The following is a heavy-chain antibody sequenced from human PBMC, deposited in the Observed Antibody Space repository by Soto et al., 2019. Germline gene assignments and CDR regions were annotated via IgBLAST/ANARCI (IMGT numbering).Heavy chain of an antibody. V-gene: IGHV3-30*18. CDR2: IQYDGNKK. J-gene: IGHJ4*02. CDR1: GFSFSSYG. CDR3: AKDFQQWLVRGAYYLDY. Sequence: QVQLVESGGGVVQPGRSLRLSCVASGFSFSSYGVHWVRQAPGKGLEWVAGIQYDGNKKYYADSVKGRFTISRDNSKNLLYLQMNSLRPEDTGMYYCAKDFQQWLVRGAYYLDYWGQGTLVTVSS. D-gene: IGHD6-19*01.